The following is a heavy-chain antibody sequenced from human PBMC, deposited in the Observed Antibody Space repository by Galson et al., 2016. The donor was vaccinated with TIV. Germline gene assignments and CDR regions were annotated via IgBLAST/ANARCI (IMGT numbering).Heavy chain of an antibody. D-gene: IGHD2-21*01. J-gene: IGHJ4*02. CDR1: GYTFITYY. V-gene: IGHV1-46*01. CDR2: IDPSSGGT. CDR3: AVWSNIYYFAL. Sequence: PVKVSCKASGYTFITYYMHWVRQAPGQGLEWVGVIDPSSGGTTYAQKFQGRVTMTRDTSTSTVYMDLSSLRSDDTAVFYCAVWSNIYYFALWGQGTLITVSS.